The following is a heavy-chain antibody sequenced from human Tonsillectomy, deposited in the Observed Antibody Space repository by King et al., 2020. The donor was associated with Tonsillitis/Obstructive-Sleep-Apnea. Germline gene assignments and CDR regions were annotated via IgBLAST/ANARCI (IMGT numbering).Heavy chain of an antibody. J-gene: IGHJ4*01. Sequence: VQLVESGGGLIHPGGSLRLSCAASGFTVSDNYLSWVRQAPGRGLDWVSIIYTIVNTYYADSVRGRFTISRDVSKNTVYLKMNNLRAEDTAVYYCAREKCTSTSCRFDYWGHGTLVTVSS. CDR1: GFTVSDNY. V-gene: IGHV3-53*01. CDR2: IYTIVNT. CDR3: AREKCTSTSCRFDY. D-gene: IGHD2-2*01.